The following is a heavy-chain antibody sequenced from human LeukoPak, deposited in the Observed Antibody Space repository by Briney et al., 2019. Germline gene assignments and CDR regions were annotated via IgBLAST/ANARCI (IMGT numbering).Heavy chain of an antibody. D-gene: IGHD4-17*01. V-gene: IGHV4-4*02. CDR2: IYHSGST. J-gene: IGHJ4*02. Sequence: PSETLSLTCAVSGGSISSSNWWSWVRQPPGKGLEWIGEIYHSGSTNYNPSLKSRVTISVDKSKNQFSLKLSSVTAADTAVYYCARVAHDYGDPLFDYWGQGTLVTVSS. CDR3: ARVAHDYGDPLFDY. CDR1: GGSISSSNW.